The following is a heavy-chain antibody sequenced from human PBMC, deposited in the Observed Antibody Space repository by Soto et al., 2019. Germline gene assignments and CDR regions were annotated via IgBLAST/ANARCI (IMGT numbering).Heavy chain of an antibody. CDR3: TRVSSGYYYDN. V-gene: IGHV3-72*01. J-gene: IGHJ4*02. Sequence: PGGSLRLSCAASGFTFSAHYMDWVRQAPGEGLEWVARSRNKVNSYTTEYAASVKGRFTISRDESTNSLYLQMNSLKTEDTAVYYCTRVSSGYYYDNWGQGTLVTVSS. CDR1: GFTFSAHY. CDR2: SRNKVNSYTT. D-gene: IGHD3-22*01.